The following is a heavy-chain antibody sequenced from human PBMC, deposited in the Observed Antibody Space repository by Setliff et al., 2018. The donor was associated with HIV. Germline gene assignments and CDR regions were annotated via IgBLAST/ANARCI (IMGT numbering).Heavy chain of an antibody. CDR1: GASISSGAYF. V-gene: IGHV4-31*03. Sequence: SETLSLTCTVSGASISSGAYFWIWIRQHPGKGLEWMGYIYYTGSTYYNSSLKSRMIISLDTSKNQLFLTLNSVTAADTAIYYCARGGRKDQTDNWGQGTLVTVSS. J-gene: IGHJ4*02. CDR2: IYYTGST. CDR3: ARGGRKDQTDN. D-gene: IGHD3-16*01.